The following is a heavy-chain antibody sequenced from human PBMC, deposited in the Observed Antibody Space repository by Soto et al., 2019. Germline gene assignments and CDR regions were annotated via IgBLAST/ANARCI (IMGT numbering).Heavy chain of an antibody. CDR1: GFTFSSYA. V-gene: IGHV3-23*01. D-gene: IGHD3-22*01. Sequence: EVQLLESGGGLVQPGGSLRLSCAASGFTFSSYAMSWVRQAPGKGLEWVSAISGSGGSTYYADSVKGRFTISRDNSKNTLYLQMNSLRAEDTAVYYYAKDMAGYDMPLWFDPWGQGTLVTVSS. CDR3: AKDMAGYDMPLWFDP. J-gene: IGHJ5*02. CDR2: ISGSGGST.